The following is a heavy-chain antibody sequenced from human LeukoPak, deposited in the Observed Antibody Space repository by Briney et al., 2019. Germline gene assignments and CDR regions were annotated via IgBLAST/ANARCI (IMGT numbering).Heavy chain of an antibody. CDR3: ARDVYTMVRGGPANY. J-gene: IGHJ4*02. CDR2: ISSSGSTI. Sequence: GGSLTLTCAASGFTYRDYYMSWLRQARGKGLEGVSYISSSGSTIYYAESVKGRFTISRDNAKNSLYLQMNSLRAEDTAVYYCARDVYTMVRGGPANYWGQGTLVTVSS. CDR1: GFTYRDYY. D-gene: IGHD3-10*01. V-gene: IGHV3-11*01.